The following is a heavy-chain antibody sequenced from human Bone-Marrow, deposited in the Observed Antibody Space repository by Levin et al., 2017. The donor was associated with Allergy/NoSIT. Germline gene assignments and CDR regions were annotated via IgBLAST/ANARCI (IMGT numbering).Heavy chain of an antibody. Sequence: PGGSLRLSCAASGFTFSDYYMDWVRQAPGKGLEWVGRSRNKANSYTTEYAASVKGRFTFSRDDSKNSLYLQMNSLKSEDTAVYYCARSGNYCPDYWGQGTLVTVSS. CDR1: GFTFSDYY. J-gene: IGHJ4*02. D-gene: IGHD1-26*01. CDR3: ARSGNYCPDY. CDR2: SRNKANSYTT. V-gene: IGHV3-72*01.